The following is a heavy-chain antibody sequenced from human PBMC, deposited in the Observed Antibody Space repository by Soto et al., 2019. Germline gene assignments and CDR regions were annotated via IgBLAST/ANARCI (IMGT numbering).Heavy chain of an antibody. Sequence: SETLSLTCTVSGDSINSAAYYYNWIRQPPGKGLEWIGYIYYSGSTYYNPSLKSRVTISVDTSKNQFSLKLSSVTAADTAVYYCARATIVLVPAAMVSHWFDPWGQGTLVTVSS. V-gene: IGHV4-30-4*08. CDR2: IYYSGST. CDR1: GDSINSAAYY. J-gene: IGHJ5*02. CDR3: ARATIVLVPAAMVSHWFDP. D-gene: IGHD2-2*01.